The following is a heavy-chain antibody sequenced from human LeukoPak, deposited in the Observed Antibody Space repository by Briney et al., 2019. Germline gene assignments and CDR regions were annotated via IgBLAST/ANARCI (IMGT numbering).Heavy chain of an antibody. V-gene: IGHV4-34*01. CDR2: INHSGST. CDR1: GGSFSGYY. CDR3: ARVRRGSSGWPKTNYYYYYMDV. D-gene: IGHD6-19*01. Sequence: PSETLSLTCAVYGGSFSGYYWSWIRQPPGKGLEWIGEINHSGSTNYNPSLKSRVTISVDTSKNQFSLKLSSVTAADTAVYYCARVRRGSSGWPKTNYYYYYMDVWGKGTTVTVPS. J-gene: IGHJ6*03.